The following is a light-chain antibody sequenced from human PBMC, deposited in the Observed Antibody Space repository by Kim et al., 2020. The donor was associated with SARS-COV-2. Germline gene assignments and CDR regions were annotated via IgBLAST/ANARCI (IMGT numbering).Light chain of an antibody. CDR2: GRN. V-gene: IGLV3-19*01. Sequence: MGQTVRITCQGDSLRSYYASWYQQKPGQAPVVVMYGRNKRPSGIPDRFSGSSSGNTASLTITGAQAEDEADYYCNSRDTSGYHWVFGGGTKLTVL. CDR1: SLRSYY. CDR3: NSRDTSGYHWV. J-gene: IGLJ3*02.